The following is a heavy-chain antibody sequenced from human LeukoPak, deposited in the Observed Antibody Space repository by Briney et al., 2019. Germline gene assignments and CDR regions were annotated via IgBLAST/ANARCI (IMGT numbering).Heavy chain of an antibody. D-gene: IGHD3-9*01. V-gene: IGHV3-23*01. CDR1: GFTFSSYA. Sequence: PGGSLRLSCAASGFTFSSYAMSWVRQAPGKGLEWVSAISGSGGSTYYADPVKGRFTISRDNSKNTLYLQMNSLRAEDTAVYYCAKHDVLRYFDWLFDDWGQGTLVTVSS. J-gene: IGHJ5*02. CDR3: AKHDVLRYFDWLFDD. CDR2: ISGSGGST.